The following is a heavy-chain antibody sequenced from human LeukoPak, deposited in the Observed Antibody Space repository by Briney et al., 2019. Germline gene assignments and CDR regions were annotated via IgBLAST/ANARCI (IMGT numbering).Heavy chain of an antibody. J-gene: IGHJ4*02. Sequence: SETLSLTCTVSGGSISSYYWSWIRQPPGKGLEWIGYIYYSGSTNYNPSLKSRVTISVDTSKNQFSLKLGSVTAADTAVYYCASSSGGSYGGAFDYWGQGTLVTVSS. CDR2: IYYSGST. D-gene: IGHD1-26*01. CDR1: GGSISSYY. CDR3: ASSSGGSYGGAFDY. V-gene: IGHV4-59*01.